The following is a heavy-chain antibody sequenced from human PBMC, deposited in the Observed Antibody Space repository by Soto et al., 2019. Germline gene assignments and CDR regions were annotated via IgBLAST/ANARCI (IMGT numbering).Heavy chain of an antibody. V-gene: IGHV1-69*06. J-gene: IGHJ6*02. Sequence: GPQVKVSCKASGGTFSSYAISWVRQAPGQGLEWMGGIIPIFGTANYAQKFQGRVTITADKSTSTAYMELSSLRSEDTAVYYCAVTIVVVPAYYYYGMDVWGQGTTVTVSS. CDR2: IIPIFGTA. D-gene: IGHD2-2*01. CDR1: GGTFSSYA. CDR3: AVTIVVVPAYYYYGMDV.